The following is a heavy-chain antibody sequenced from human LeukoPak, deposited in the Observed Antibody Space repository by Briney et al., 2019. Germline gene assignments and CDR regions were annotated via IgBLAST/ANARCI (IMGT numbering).Heavy chain of an antibody. V-gene: IGHV3-74*01. D-gene: IGHD3-22*01. CDR3: ARPHCYDTSGYCPGFDL. J-gene: IGHJ4*02. Sequence: AGGSLRLSCVASGFTFSAHWMHWVRHAPGKGLVWVSRIDSGGSSTFYADSVKGRFTIFRDNAKNTLYLQMNSLRPEDTAVYFCARPHCYDTSGYCPGFDLWGQGTLVTVSS. CDR1: GFTFSAHW. CDR2: IDSGGSST.